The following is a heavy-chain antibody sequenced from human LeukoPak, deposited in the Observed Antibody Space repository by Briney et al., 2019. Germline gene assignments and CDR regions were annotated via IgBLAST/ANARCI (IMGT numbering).Heavy chain of an antibody. CDR2: IYPGDSDT. J-gene: IGHJ4*02. D-gene: IGHD1-1*01. CDR3: ARHANDYLLDY. CDR1: GYRFTSYW. Sequence: GESLKISCKGSGYRFTSYWIGWVRQLPGKGLEWMGIIYPGDSDTRYSPSFQGQVTISADKSISTAYLQWSSLKASDTAMYYCARHANDYLLDYWGQGTLVTVSS. V-gene: IGHV5-51*01.